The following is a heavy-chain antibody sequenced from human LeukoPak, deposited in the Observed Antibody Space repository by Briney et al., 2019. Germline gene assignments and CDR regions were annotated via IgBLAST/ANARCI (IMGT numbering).Heavy chain of an antibody. CDR2: ISSSGDYT. D-gene: IGHD1-26*01. CDR3: AKSRGVVGATTSSDY. J-gene: IGHJ4*02. V-gene: IGHV3-23*01. CDR1: GFTFSSYA. Sequence: GGSLRLSCAASGFTFSSYAMGWVRQAPGKGLEWVSPISSSGDYTYYADSVKGRFTISRDNSKNTLYLQMNSLRAEDTAVYYCAKSRGVVGATTSSDYWGQGSLVTVSS.